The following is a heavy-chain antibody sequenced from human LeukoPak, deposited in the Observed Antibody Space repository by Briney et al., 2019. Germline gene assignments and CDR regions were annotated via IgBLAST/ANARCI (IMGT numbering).Heavy chain of an antibody. Sequence: PGGSLRLSCAASGFTFSSYAMSWVRQAPGKGLEWVSAISGSGGSTYYADSVKGQFTISRDNSKNTLYLQMNSLRAEDTAVYYCAKDHCSSTSCYETPPPHFDYWGQGTLVTVSS. CDR3: AKDHCSSTSCYETPPPHFDY. CDR2: ISGSGGST. D-gene: IGHD2-2*01. J-gene: IGHJ4*02. V-gene: IGHV3-23*01. CDR1: GFTFSSYA.